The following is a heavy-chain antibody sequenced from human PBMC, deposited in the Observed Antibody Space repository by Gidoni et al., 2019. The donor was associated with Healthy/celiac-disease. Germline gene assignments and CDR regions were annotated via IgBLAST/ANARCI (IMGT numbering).Heavy chain of an antibody. Sequence: EVQLLESGGGLVQPGGSLRLSCAASGFIFRSYAMSWVRQAPGKGLEWVSAISGSGGSTYYADSVKGRFTISRDNSKNTLYLQMNSLRAEDTAVYYCAKLEYSSGWYYFDYWGQGTLVTVSS. V-gene: IGHV3-23*01. CDR1: GFIFRSYA. D-gene: IGHD6-19*01. J-gene: IGHJ4*02. CDR2: ISGSGGST. CDR3: AKLEYSSGWYYFDY.